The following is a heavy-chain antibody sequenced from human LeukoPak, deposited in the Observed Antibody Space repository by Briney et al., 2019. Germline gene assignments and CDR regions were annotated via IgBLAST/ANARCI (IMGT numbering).Heavy chain of an antibody. V-gene: IGHV3-21*01. CDR3: ARANSGYYDFWSGYSLLDYMDV. CDR1: GFTFSDYT. CDR2: ISSSSTYI. Sequence: GGSLRLSCAASGFTFSDYTMNWVRQAPGKGLEWVSSISSSSTYIYYADSVEGRFTISRDNAKNSLYLQMNSLRAEDTAVYYCARANSGYYDFWSGYSLLDYMDVWGKGTTVTASS. J-gene: IGHJ6*03. D-gene: IGHD3-3*01.